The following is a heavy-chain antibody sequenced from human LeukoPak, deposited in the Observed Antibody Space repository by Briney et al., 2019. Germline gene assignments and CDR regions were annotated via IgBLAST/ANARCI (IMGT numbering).Heavy chain of an antibody. CDR1: GFTFSDHY. CDR3: ARDPRVYYHDTSGYLD. J-gene: IGHJ4*02. V-gene: IGHV3-11*04. CDR2: ISSSGSII. D-gene: IGHD3-22*01. Sequence: GGSLRLSCAASGFTFSDHYMDWVRQAPGKGLEWVSYISSSGSIIYYADSVRGRFTISRDNAKNSLYLQLNSLRAEDTAVYYCARDPRVYYHDTSGYLDWGQGTLVTVSS.